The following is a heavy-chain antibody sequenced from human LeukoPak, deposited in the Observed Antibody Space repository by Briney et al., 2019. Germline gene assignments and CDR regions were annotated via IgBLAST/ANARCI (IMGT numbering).Heavy chain of an antibody. CDR3: ARDFYGSGSFLH. CDR1: GFTVSSNY. CDR2: IYSAGST. V-gene: IGHV3-53*01. D-gene: IGHD3-10*01. Sequence: PGGSLRLSCAASGFTVSSNYMSWVRQAPGKGLECVSVIYSAGSTYYADSVRGRFTISRDNSKNTLYLQMNSLRAEDTAVYYCARDFYGSGSFLHWGQGTLVTVS. J-gene: IGHJ4*02.